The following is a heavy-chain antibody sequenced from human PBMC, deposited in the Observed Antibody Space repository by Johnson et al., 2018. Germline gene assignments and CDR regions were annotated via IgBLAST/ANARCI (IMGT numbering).Heavy chain of an antibody. Sequence: QLVESGAEVKKPGSSVKVSCKASGGTCSSYAISWVRQAPGQGLEWMGGIIPIFGTANYAQKFQGRVTITADESTSTAYMELSSLRSEDTAVYYCARGGYCGGDCYSYFDYWVQGTLVTVSS. J-gene: IGHJ4*02. CDR3: ARGGYCGGDCYSYFDY. V-gene: IGHV1-69*01. D-gene: IGHD2-21*02. CDR1: GGTCSSYA. CDR2: IIPIFGTA.